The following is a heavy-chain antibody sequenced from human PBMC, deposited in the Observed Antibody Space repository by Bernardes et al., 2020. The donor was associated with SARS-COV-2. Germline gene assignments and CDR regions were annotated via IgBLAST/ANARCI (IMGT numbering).Heavy chain of an antibody. Sequence: GGSLRLSCAASGFNFSGSSIHWVRQAPGKGLEWVGRMRSNANAYATTYSASLRVRFTISRDDSRNTAELQINGLKIVGAAVYFCTGDYLYWDQGALVTVYS. J-gene: IGHJ4*02. V-gene: IGHV3-73*01. CDR1: GFNFSGSS. D-gene: IGHD4-17*01. CDR2: MRSNANAYAT. CDR3: TGDYLY.